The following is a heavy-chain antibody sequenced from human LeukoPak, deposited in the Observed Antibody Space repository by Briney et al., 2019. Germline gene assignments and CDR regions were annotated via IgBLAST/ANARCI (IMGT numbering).Heavy chain of an antibody. CDR3: AKAPSAAAGLFFDY. J-gene: IGHJ4*02. CDR1: GFTFSSYG. CDR2: ISYDGSNK. D-gene: IGHD6-13*01. Sequence: QAGGSLRLSCAASGFTFSSYGMHWVRQAPGKGLEWVAVISYDGSNKYYADSVKGRFTISRDNSKNTLYLQMNSLRAEDTAVYYCAKAPSAAAGLFFDYWGQGTLVTVSS. V-gene: IGHV3-30*18.